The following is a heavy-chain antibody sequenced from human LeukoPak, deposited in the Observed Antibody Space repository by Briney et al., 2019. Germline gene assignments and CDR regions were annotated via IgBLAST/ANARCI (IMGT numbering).Heavy chain of an antibody. V-gene: IGHV4-4*07. CDR3: ARLTKDSSSSSGYYFDY. CDR1: GVSVTSYY. CDR2: IYTSGST. Sequence: PSETLSLTCTVSGVSVTSYYWSWLRQPAGKGLEWIGRIYTSGSTSYNPSLRSRLTMSVDTSKNQFSLNLSSVTAADTAVYYCARLTKDSSSSSGYYFDYWGQGTLVTVSS. D-gene: IGHD6-13*01. J-gene: IGHJ4*02.